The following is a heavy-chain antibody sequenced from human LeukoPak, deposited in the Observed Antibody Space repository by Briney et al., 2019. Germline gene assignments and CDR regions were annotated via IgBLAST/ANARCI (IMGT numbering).Heavy chain of an antibody. CDR3: ARVRSFFYDDSGYYYPKYYFDY. V-gene: IGHV3-7*01. D-gene: IGHD3-22*01. CDR1: GFTFTSYW. Sequence: GGSLILSCVGSGFTFTSYWMTWVRQAPGKGLEWVANMNPDGSEKHYVDSVKGRFTISRDNAKNSLFLQMNSLRAEDTAVYFCARVRSFFYDDSGYYYPKYYFDYWGQGALVTVSS. CDR2: MNPDGSEK. J-gene: IGHJ4*02.